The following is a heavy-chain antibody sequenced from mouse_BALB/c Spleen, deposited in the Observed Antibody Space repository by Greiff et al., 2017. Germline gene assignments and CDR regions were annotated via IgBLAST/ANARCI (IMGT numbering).Heavy chain of an antibody. D-gene: IGHD4-1*01. CDR1: GYSITSGYY. J-gene: IGHJ4*01. CDR3: AKANWDRENAMDY. V-gene: IGHV3-6*02. Sequence: DVQLQESGPGLVKPSQSLSLTCSVTGYSITSGYYWNWIRQFPGNKLEWMGYISYDGSNNYNPSLKNRISITRDTSKNQFFLKLNSVTTEDTATYYCAKANWDRENAMDYWGQGTSVTVSS. CDR2: ISYDGSN.